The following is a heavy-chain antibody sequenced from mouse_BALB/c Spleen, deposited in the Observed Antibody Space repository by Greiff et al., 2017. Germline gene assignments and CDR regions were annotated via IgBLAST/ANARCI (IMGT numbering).Heavy chain of an antibody. V-gene: IGHV5-4*02. CDR2: ISDGGSYT. CDR1: GFTFSDYY. CDR3: ARGGYADAMDY. Sequence: EVMLVESGGGLVKPGGSLKLSCAASGFTFSDYYMYWVRQTPEKRLEWVATISDGGSYTYYPDSVKGRFTISRDNAKNNLHLQMSSLKSEDTAMYYCARGGYADAMDYWGQGTSVTVSS. J-gene: IGHJ4*01. D-gene: IGHD2-14*01.